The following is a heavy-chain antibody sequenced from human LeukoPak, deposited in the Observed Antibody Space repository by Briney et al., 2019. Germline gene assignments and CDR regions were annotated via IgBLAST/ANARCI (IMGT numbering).Heavy chain of an antibody. V-gene: IGHV3-30*18. CDR3: AKGARGDTVTSIVGLNWFDP. Sequence: GRSLRLSCAASGITFRSYGMHWVRQAPGKGLEWVAVISYDGSHKYYADSVKGRFSISRDNSKDTLYLQMNSLRADDTAVYYCAKGARGDTVTSIVGLNWFDPTAREPWSPSPQ. D-gene: IGHD4-17*01. CDR2: ISYDGSHK. J-gene: IGHJ5*02. CDR1: GITFRSYG.